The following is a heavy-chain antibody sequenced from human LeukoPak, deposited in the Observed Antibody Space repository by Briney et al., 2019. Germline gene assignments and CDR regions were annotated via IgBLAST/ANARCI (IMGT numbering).Heavy chain of an antibody. J-gene: IGHJ5*02. CDR2: INHSGST. CDR1: GGSFSGYY. Sequence: SETLSLTCAVYGGSFSGYYWSWIRQPPGKGLEWIGEINHSGSTNYNPSLKSRVTISVDTSKNQFSLKLSSVTAADTAVYYCARDLGAAATFDPWGQGTLVTVSS. D-gene: IGHD6-13*01. V-gene: IGHV4-34*01. CDR3: ARDLGAAATFDP.